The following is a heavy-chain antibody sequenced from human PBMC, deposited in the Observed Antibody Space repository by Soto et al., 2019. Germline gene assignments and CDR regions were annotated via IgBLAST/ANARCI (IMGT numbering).Heavy chain of an antibody. V-gene: IGHV2-5*02. Sequence: QITLKESGPTLVKPTQTLTLTCTFSGFSLSTSGVGVGWIRQPPGKALEWLALIYWDDAKRYSPSLKSRLTLTNDTFKNQLVLTITNMYPADTATYYCAHWTRFQSSSPYYAMDVWGQGTTVTVSS. CDR3: AHWTRFQSSSPYYAMDV. CDR1: GFSLSTSGVG. J-gene: IGHJ6*02. D-gene: IGHD6-6*01. CDR2: IYWDDAK.